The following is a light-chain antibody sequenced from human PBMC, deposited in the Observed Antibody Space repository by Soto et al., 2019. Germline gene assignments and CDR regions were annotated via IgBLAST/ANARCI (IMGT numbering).Light chain of an antibody. Sequence: AIQLTQSPSSLSASVGDRVTITCRASQDIAIYLAWYQQKPGEAPKLLIYAASSLQSGVPSRFSGSGSGTDFTLTISSLQPEDFATYYCLQDYNYPLLTFGGGTKVDIK. J-gene: IGKJ4*01. V-gene: IGKV1-6*01. CDR1: QDIAIY. CDR2: AAS. CDR3: LQDYNYPLLT.